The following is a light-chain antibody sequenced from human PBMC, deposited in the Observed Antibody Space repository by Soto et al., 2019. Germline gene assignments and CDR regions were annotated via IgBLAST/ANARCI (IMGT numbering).Light chain of an antibody. CDR1: QSVSSN. CDR3: QQRHMWPIT. V-gene: IGKV3D-15*01. CDR2: GAS. J-gene: IGKJ5*01. Sequence: IVMTQSPATLSVSPGERATLSCRASQSVSSNLAWYQQKPGQAPRLLIYGASTRATGIPARFSSSGSGTEFTLTISSLEPEDSAVYYCQQRHMWPITFGQGTRLEI.